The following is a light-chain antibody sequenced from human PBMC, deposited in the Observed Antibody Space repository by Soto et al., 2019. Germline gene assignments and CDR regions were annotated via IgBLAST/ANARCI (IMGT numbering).Light chain of an antibody. CDR2: DVS. V-gene: IGLV2-14*01. CDR3: SSYTGSSTYVV. Sequence: QSVLTQPASVSGSPGQSITISCTGTSSNVGGYNYVSWYQQHPGKDPKLMIYDVSNLPSGVSNRFSGSKSGNTASLTISGLLAEDEAEYYCSSYTGSSTYVVFGGGTKLNVL. CDR1: SSNVGGYNY. J-gene: IGLJ2*01.